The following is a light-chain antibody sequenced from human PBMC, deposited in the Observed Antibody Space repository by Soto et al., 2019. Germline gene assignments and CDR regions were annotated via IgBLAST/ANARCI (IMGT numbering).Light chain of an antibody. V-gene: IGKV3-15*01. CDR1: QNISTN. CDR3: QQYSGWPLT. Sequence: EKVMTLFPATLSVSPGESATLSCRASQNISTNLAWYQQKPGQAPRLLIYGASTGATITSARFSGSGSGTEFTLTISGLQSEDFAIYYCQQYSGWPLTFGGGTKVDIK. J-gene: IGKJ4*01. CDR2: GAS.